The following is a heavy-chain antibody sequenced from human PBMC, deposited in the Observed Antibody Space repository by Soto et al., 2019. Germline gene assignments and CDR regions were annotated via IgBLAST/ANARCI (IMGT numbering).Heavy chain of an antibody. CDR2: IYYSGGT. J-gene: IGHJ5*02. D-gene: IGHD2-2*01. CDR1: GDSISSGGYY. CDR3: ARGGYCGRHSCYWIDP. V-gene: IGHV4-31*02. Sequence: PSETLSLTXSVSGDSISSGGYYWSWIRQHPGKGLEWIGSIYYSGGTFYNPSLKSRLSISVDTSKNHFSLRLTSVTAADTAVYFCARGGYCGRHSCYWIDPWGQGTLVTVSS.